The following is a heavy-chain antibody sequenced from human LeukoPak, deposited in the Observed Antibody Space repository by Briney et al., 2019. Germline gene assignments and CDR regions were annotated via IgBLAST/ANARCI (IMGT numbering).Heavy chain of an antibody. V-gene: IGHV3-23*01. CDR3: ARKRAGGLFDY. J-gene: IGHJ4*02. Sequence: GGSLRLSCAASGFTFSRNGMTWVRQAPGKGLEWVSAISGSGGNTYYADSVKGRFTISRDNSKNTLYLQMNSLRAEDTAVYYCARKRAGGLFDYWGQGTLVTVSS. CDR1: GFTFSRNG. D-gene: IGHD2-15*01. CDR2: ISGSGGNT.